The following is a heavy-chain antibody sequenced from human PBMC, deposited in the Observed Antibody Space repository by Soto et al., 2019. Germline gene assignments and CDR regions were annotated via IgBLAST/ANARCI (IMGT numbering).Heavy chain of an antibody. CDR3: ARPHYDSNTVYYLLDY. V-gene: IGHV4-34*12. Sequence: SETLSLTCAVYGGSFSGYFWSWIRQPPGKGLEWIGEIFHGGSTNYSPSLKSRVTISVDTSKNQFSLELSSVTAADTAVYYCARPHYDSNTVYYLLDYWGQGTL. D-gene: IGHD3-22*01. CDR1: GGSFSGYF. J-gene: IGHJ4*02. CDR2: IFHGGST.